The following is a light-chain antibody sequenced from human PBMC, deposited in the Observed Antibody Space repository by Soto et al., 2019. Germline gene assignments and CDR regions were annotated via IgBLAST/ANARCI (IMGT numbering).Light chain of an antibody. J-gene: IGLJ1*01. CDR1: SSDVGSYNL. CDR2: EVN. CDR3: YSYAGSNTAGV. Sequence: QSVLTQPASVSGSPGQSITISCTGSSSDVGSYNLVSWYQQHPGKAPKLMIYEVNKRPSGVSNRFSGSKSANTASLTISGLQAEDEADYYCYSYAGSNTAGVSGNGTKVTVL. V-gene: IGLV2-23*02.